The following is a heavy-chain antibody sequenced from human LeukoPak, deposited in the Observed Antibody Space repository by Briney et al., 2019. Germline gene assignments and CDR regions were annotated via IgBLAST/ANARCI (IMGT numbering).Heavy chain of an antibody. CDR3: ARTVGAGTEYYYYGMDV. V-gene: IGHV3-53*01. J-gene: IGHJ6*02. CDR2: IYTGGST. CDR1: GFTVSSIY. Sequence: GGSLRLSCAASGFTVSSIYMSWVRQAPGEGLEWVSVIYTGGSTYYADSVKGRFTISRDNSKNTLYLQMNSLRAEDTAVYYCARTVGAGTEYYYYGMDVWGQGTTVTVSS. D-gene: IGHD2-15*01.